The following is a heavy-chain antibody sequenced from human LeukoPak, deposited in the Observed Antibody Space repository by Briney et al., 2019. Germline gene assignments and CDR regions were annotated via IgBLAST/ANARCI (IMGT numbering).Heavy chain of an antibody. V-gene: IGHV1-2*02. CDR3: ARLWNTGYIIYFHS. CDR1: GYTFTGYY. J-gene: IGHJ4*02. D-gene: IGHD5-12*01. CDR2: INPNSGGT. Sequence: ASVTVSCKASGYTFTGYYMHWVRQAPGQGLEWMGWINPNSGGTNFAQKFRGRVTMTRDTSISTAFMELSRLTSDDTAVYYCARLWNTGYIIYFHSWGQGPLVTVSS.